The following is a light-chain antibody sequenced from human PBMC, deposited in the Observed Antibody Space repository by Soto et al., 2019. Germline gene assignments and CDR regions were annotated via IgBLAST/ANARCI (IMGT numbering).Light chain of an antibody. CDR1: QGIRND. V-gene: IGKV1-13*02. J-gene: IGKJ5*01. CDR2: DAS. Sequence: AIQMTQSPSSLSASVGDRVTITCRASQGIRNDLGWYQQKPGKAPKLLIYDASSLETGVPPGFSGGGSGTDFTLTINNLQPEDVATYYCQQFNSYPITFGQGTRLENK. CDR3: QQFNSYPIT.